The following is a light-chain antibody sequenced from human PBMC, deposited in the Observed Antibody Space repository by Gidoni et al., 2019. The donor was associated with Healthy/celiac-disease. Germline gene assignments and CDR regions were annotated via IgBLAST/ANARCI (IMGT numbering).Light chain of an antibody. CDR1: QGIRND. V-gene: IGKV1-6*01. J-gene: IGKJ1*01. CDR2: AAS. Sequence: AIQMTQSPSSLSASVGDRVTITCRASQGIRNDLGWYQQKPGKAPKLLIYAASSLQSGVPSRFSGSGSGTDFTRTISILQPEDFATYYCLQDYNYPWTFGQGTKVEIK. CDR3: LQDYNYPWT.